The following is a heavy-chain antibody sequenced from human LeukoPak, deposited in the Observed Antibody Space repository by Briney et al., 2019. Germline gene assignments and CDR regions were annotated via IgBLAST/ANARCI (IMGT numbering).Heavy chain of an antibody. Sequence: ASVKVSCKASGYTFTGYYMHWVRQAPGQGLEWMGWINPNSGGTNYAQKFQGRVTMTRDTSISTAYMELSRLRSDDTAVYYCARDGAGDSSSWPFDYWGQGTLVTDSS. CDR1: GYTFTGYY. D-gene: IGHD6-13*01. CDR2: INPNSGGT. V-gene: IGHV1-2*02. J-gene: IGHJ4*02. CDR3: ARDGAGDSSSWPFDY.